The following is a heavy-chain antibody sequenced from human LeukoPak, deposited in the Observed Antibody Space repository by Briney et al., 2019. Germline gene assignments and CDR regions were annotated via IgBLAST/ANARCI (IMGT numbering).Heavy chain of an antibody. Sequence: GASVKVSCKASGYTFTRYYMHWVRQAPGQGLEWMGGIIPIFGTANYAQKFQGRVTITADKSTSTAYMELSSLRSEDTAVYYCARADDSSGWYWFYFDYWGQGTLVTVSS. CDR1: GYTFTRYY. CDR3: ARADDSSGWYWFYFDY. J-gene: IGHJ4*02. V-gene: IGHV1-69*06. CDR2: IIPIFGTA. D-gene: IGHD6-19*01.